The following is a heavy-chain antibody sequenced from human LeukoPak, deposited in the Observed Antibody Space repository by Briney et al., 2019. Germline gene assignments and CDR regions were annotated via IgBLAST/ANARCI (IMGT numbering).Heavy chain of an antibody. CDR1: GFTFSSYG. J-gene: IGHJ4*02. V-gene: IGHV3-30*03. CDR2: ISYDGSNK. Sequence: GGSLRLSCAASGFTFSSYGMHWVRQAPGKGLEWVVVISYDGSNKYYADSVKGRFTISRDNSKNTLYLQMNSLRAEDTAVYYCVRDNPRCCGVIPANIDDYWGQGTLVTVSS. CDR3: VRDNPRCCGVIPANIDDY. D-gene: IGHD2-15*01.